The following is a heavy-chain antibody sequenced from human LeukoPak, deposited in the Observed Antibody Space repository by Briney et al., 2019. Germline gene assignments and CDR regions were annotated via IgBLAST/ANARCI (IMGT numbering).Heavy chain of an antibody. J-gene: IGHJ6*03. Sequence: PGGSLRLSCAASGFTFDDYTMHWVRQVPGKGLEWVSLITWDGGNTFYADSVKGRFTISRDNSKNSLYLHMNTLRAEDTAFYYCAKDGGSGSYRNYYYYMDVWGKGTTVTVSS. CDR2: ITWDGGNT. D-gene: IGHD3-10*01. CDR3: AKDGGSGSYRNYYYYMDV. CDR1: GFTFDDYT. V-gene: IGHV3-43D*03.